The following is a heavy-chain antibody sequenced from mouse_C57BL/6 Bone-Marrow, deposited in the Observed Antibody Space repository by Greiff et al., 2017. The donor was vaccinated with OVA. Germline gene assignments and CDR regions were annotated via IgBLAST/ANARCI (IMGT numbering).Heavy chain of an antibody. D-gene: IGHD1-1*01. CDR1: GYTFTSYW. CDR2: IDPSDSYT. CDR3: AGGRDYGSSYGGKAY. V-gene: IGHV1-59*01. Sequence: QVQLQQPGAELVRPGTSVKLSCTASGYTFTSYWMHWVKQRPGQGLEWIGMIDPSDSYTNYHQKFKGKATLTVDTSSSTAYMQLSSLTSEDSAVYYGAGGRDYGSSYGGKAYWGQGTLVTVSA. J-gene: IGHJ3*01.